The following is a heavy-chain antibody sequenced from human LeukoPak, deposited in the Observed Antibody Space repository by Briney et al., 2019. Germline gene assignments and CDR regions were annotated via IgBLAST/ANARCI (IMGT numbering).Heavy chain of an antibody. Sequence: PGGSLRLSCAASGFTVSSNYMTWVRQAPGKGLEWVSIIYSGGSTYYADSVKGRFTISRDNSKNTLYLQMNSLRAEDTAVYYCAKCSGSYYGAFDYWGQGTLVTVSS. CDR1: GFTVSSNY. CDR2: IYSGGST. V-gene: IGHV3-53*01. CDR3: AKCSGSYYGAFDY. D-gene: IGHD1-26*01. J-gene: IGHJ4*02.